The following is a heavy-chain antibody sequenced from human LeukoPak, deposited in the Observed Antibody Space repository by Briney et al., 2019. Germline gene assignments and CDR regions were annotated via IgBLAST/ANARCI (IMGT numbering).Heavy chain of an antibody. D-gene: IGHD3-10*01. J-gene: IGHJ3*02. V-gene: IGHV3-23*01. Sequence: PGGSLRLSCAASGFTFSSYAMSWARQAPGKGLEWVSAISGSGGSTYYADSVKGRFTISRDNSKNTLYLQMNSLRAEDTAVYYCARTMVRGVIITGSAFDIWGQGTMVTVSS. CDR1: GFTFSSYA. CDR3: ARTMVRGVIITGSAFDI. CDR2: ISGSGGST.